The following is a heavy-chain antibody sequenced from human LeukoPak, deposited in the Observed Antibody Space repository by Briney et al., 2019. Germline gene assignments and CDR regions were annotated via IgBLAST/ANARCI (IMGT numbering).Heavy chain of an antibody. CDR1: GLSISTYG. CDR3: ARDRTTMARSRPHY. D-gene: IGHD1-1*01. CDR2: ISLDGSSK. V-gene: IGHV3-30*03. J-gene: IGHJ4*02. Sequence: GGSLRLSCAVSGLSISTYGMHWVRQTPGKGLEWVAVISLDGSSKEYAESVKGRFTISRDNSKSTLYLQMNSLRPEDTAVYYCARDRTTMARSRPHYWGQGTLVTVSA.